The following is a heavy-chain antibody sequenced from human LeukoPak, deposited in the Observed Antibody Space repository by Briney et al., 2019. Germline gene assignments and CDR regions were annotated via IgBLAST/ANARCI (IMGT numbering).Heavy chain of an antibody. Sequence: SETLSLTCTVSGGSISGYYWSWIRQPAGKGLEWIGRIYSSGSTNYNPSLKSRLTISVDTSKNQFSLKLSSMTAADTAVYYCARRGGHGGSFDYWGQGTLVTVSS. CDR3: ARRGGHGGSFDY. CDR2: IYSSGST. D-gene: IGHD4-23*01. J-gene: IGHJ4*02. V-gene: IGHV4-4*07. CDR1: GGSISGYY.